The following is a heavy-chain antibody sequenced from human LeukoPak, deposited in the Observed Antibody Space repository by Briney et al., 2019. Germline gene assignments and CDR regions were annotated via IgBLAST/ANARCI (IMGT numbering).Heavy chain of an antibody. CDR1: GLTYDDYG. CDR2: IYWKCGSK. CDR3: ARDSREMATIGYYMDV. J-gene: IGHJ6*03. Sequence: GGSLRLSCAASGLTYDDYGMSGVREAPGKGLVGVSGIYWKCGSKGNADSVKDRFTISRYNAKTSMYLKMMRLRAEDTAVYYCARDSREMATIGYYMDVWGKGTTVTISS. D-gene: IGHD5-24*01. V-gene: IGHV3-20*04.